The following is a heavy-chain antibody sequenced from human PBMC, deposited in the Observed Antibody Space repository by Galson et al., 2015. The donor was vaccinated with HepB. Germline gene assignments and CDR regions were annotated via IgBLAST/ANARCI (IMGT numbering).Heavy chain of an antibody. V-gene: IGHV1-69*13. D-gene: IGHD6-13*01. CDR1: GGTFSSYA. J-gene: IGHJ6*03. CDR2: IIPIFGTA. CDR3: AGSRYSSSWVGWDYYYYMDV. Sequence: SVKVSCKASGGTFSSYAISWVRQAPGQGLEWMGGIIPIFGTANYAQKFQGRVTIIADESTSTAYMELSSLRSEDTAVYYCAGSRYSSSWVGWDYYYYMDVWGKGTTVTVSS.